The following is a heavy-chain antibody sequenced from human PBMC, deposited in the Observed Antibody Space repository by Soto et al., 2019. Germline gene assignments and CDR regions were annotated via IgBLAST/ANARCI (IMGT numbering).Heavy chain of an antibody. Sequence: PSETLSLTCTVSGGSISSSSYYWGWIRQPPGKGLEWIGSIYYSGSTYYNPSLKSRVTISVDTSKNQFSLKLSSVTAADTAVYYCARQRDSSASSWFDPWGQGTLVTVSS. CDR2: IYYSGST. CDR3: ARQRDSSASSWFDP. J-gene: IGHJ5*02. D-gene: IGHD6-6*01. V-gene: IGHV4-39*01. CDR1: GGSISSSSYY.